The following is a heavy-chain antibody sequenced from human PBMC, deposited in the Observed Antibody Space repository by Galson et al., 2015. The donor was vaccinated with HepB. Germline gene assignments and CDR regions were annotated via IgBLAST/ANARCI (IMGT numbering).Heavy chain of an antibody. CDR1: GGTFSSYA. V-gene: IGHV1-69*13. Sequence: SVKVSCKASGGTFSSYAISWVRQAPGQGLEWMGGIIPIFGTANYAQKFQGRVTITADESTSTAYMELSSLRSEDTAVYYCAREPSHGDQEWYFDLWGRGTLVTVSS. CDR3: AREPSHGDQEWYFDL. CDR2: IIPIFGTA. D-gene: IGHD4-17*01. J-gene: IGHJ2*01.